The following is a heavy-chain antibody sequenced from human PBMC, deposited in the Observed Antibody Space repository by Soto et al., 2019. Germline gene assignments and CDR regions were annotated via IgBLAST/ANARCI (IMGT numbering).Heavy chain of an antibody. V-gene: IGHV3-21*01. CDR1: EFTFSSYS. Sequence: PGGSLRLSCAASEFTFSSYSMNWVRQAPGKGLEWVSSISSSSSYIYYADSVKGRFTISRDNAKNSLYLQMNSLRAEDTAVYYCARDESETVVIAMYYYHYMDVWGKGTTVTVSS. J-gene: IGHJ6*03. D-gene: IGHD2-21*01. CDR2: ISSSSSYI. CDR3: ARDESETVVIAMYYYHYMDV.